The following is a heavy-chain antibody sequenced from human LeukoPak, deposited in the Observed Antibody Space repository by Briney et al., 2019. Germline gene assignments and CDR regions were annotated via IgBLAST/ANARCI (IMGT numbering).Heavy chain of an antibody. CDR1: GYTFTNFD. V-gene: IGHV1-8*01. CDR3: ARPTSRPSNYYSMDV. Sequence: ASVKVSCKASGYTFTNFDLNWVRQAPGQGHEWVGWINPNNGNADYAQRFQGRVTMTRDTAIRTVYMELSSLTYEDSAVYYCARPTSRPSNYYSMDVWGKGTTVIVSS. D-gene: IGHD6-13*01. J-gene: IGHJ6*03. CDR2: INPNNGNA.